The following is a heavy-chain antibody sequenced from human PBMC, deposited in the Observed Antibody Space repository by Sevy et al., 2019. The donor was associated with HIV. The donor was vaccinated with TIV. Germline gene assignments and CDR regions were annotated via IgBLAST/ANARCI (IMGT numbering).Heavy chain of an antibody. J-gene: IGHJ6*03. CDR2: IKQDGSEK. CDR1: GFTFSSYW. Sequence: GGSLRLSCAASGFTFSSYWMSWVRQAPGKGLEWVANIKQDGSEKYYVDSVKGRFTISRDNAKNSLYLQMNSLRAEDTAVYYCARDSWNDVYYYYYMDVWGKGTTVTVSS. CDR3: ARDSWNDVYYYYYMDV. D-gene: IGHD1-1*01. V-gene: IGHV3-7*01.